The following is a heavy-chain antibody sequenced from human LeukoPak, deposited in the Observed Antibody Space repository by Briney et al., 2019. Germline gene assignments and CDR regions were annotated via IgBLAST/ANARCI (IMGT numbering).Heavy chain of an antibody. V-gene: IGHV3-23*01. Sequence: PSETLSLTCAVYGGSFSGYYWSWVRQAPGKGLEWVSAISGSGGSTYYADSVKGRFTISRDNSKNTLYLQMNSLRAEDTAVYYCAKAPDFWSGPSGYWGQGTLVTVSS. CDR3: AKAPDFWSGPSGY. CDR2: ISGSGGST. CDR1: GGSFSGYY. J-gene: IGHJ4*02. D-gene: IGHD3-3*01.